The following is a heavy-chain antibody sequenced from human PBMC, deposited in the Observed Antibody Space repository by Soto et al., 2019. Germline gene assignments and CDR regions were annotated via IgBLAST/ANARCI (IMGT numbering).Heavy chain of an antibody. CDR1: GGSISSYY. V-gene: IGHV4-59*01. J-gene: IGHJ5*02. Sequence: SETLSLTCTVSGGSISSYYWSWIRQPPGKGLEWIGYIYYSGSTNYNPSLKSRVTISVDTSKNQFSLKLSSVTAADTAVYYCARDFVAGTNWFDPWGQGTLVTV. D-gene: IGHD6-19*01. CDR2: IYYSGST. CDR3: ARDFVAGTNWFDP.